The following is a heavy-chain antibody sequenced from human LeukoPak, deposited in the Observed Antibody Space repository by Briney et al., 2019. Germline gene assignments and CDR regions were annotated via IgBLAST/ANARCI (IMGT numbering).Heavy chain of an antibody. CDR3: AKDMGRYNWNYLDY. CDR1: GFTFDDYA. Sequence: HPGGSLRLSCAASGFTFDDYAMHWVRQAPGKGLEWVSGISWNSGSIGYADSVKGRFTISRDNAKDSLYLQMNSLRAEDTDLYYCAKDMGRYNWNYLDYWGQGTLVTVSS. CDR2: ISWNSGSI. V-gene: IGHV3-9*01. D-gene: IGHD1-20*01. J-gene: IGHJ4*02.